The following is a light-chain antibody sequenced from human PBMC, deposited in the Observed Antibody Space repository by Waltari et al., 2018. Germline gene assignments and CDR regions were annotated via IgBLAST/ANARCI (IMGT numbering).Light chain of an antibody. CDR1: KLGDKN. CDR3: QTWDRRTVV. J-gene: IGLJ2*01. Sequence: YELTQPPSVSVSSGQTATISCSGDKLGDKNVYWYHQKPGQSPVLGIYRDFKRPSGIPERFAGSNAGSTATLTISGTRPMDEAEYFCQTWDRRTVVFGGGTRLTVL. CDR2: RDF. V-gene: IGLV3-1*01.